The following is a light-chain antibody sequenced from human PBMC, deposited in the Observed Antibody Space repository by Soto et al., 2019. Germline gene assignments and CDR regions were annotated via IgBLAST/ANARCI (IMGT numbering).Light chain of an antibody. J-gene: IGKJ1*01. V-gene: IGKV1-8*01. CDR2: AAS. CDR1: QGISSY. Sequence: AIRMTQSPSSFSASTGDRVTITCRASQGISSYLAWYQQKPGKAPKLLIYAASTLQSGVPSRFSGSGSGTDFTITISCLQSEDFATYYCQQYYSYQWTFGQGTKVEIK. CDR3: QQYYSYQWT.